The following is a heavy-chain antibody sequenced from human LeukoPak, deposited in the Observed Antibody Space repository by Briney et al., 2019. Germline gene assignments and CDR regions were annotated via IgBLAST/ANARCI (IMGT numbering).Heavy chain of an antibody. V-gene: IGHV3-64*01. CDR1: GFPFGSYA. J-gene: IGHJ4*02. Sequence: GGSLRLSCAASGFPFGSYAMHWVRQAPGKGLQYVSAINNNGGSTYYANSVKGRFTISRDNSKNTLYLQMGSLRAEDMAVYYCARGSSLQSHYYDSLSYWGQGTLVTVSS. CDR2: INNNGGST. CDR3: ARGSSLQSHYYDSLSY. D-gene: IGHD3-22*01.